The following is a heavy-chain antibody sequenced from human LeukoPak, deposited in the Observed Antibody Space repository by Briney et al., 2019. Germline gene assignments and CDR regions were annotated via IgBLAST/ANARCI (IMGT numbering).Heavy chain of an antibody. CDR3: ARQWDRCSGGSCYSFFDY. V-gene: IGHV5-10-1*01. D-gene: IGHD2-15*01. CDR2: IDPSDSYT. J-gene: IGHJ4*02. Sequence: GESLKISCKGSGSSFTSYWISWVRQLPGKGLEWMGRIDPSDSYTNYSPSCQGHVTISADKSISTAYLQWSSLKASDTAMYYCARQWDRCSGGSCYSFFDYWGQGTLVTVSS. CDR1: GSSFTSYW.